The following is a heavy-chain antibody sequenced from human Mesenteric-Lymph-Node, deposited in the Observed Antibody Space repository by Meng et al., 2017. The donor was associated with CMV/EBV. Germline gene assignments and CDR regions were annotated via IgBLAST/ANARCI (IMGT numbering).Heavy chain of an antibody. V-gene: IGHV3-7*01. J-gene: IGHJ4*02. D-gene: IGHD3-10*01. CDR1: GFPFSGYW. Sequence: GESLKISCEASGFPFSGYWMSWVRQAPGKGLEWVANVKSDGSEKWYVDSAKGRFTISKDNVQNSLFLQMNSLRVEDTAVYFCVRDYYGYFDFWGQGTPVTVSS. CDR3: VRDYYGYFDF. CDR2: VKSDGSEK.